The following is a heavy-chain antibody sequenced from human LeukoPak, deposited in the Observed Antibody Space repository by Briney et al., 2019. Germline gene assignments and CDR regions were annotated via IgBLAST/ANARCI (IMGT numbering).Heavy chain of an antibody. CDR2: IYYSGST. CDR1: GGSISSSSYY. V-gene: IGHV4-39*07. CDR3: ASVIVVVPAAEYYYDSSGYERQYYFDY. Sequence: SETLSLTCTVSGGSISSSSYYWGWIRQPPGKGLEWIGSIYYSGSTYYNPSLKSRVTISVDTSKNQFSLELSSVTAADTAVYYCASVIVVVPAAEYYYDSSGYERQYYFDYWGQGTLVTVSS. D-gene: IGHD3-22*01. J-gene: IGHJ4*02.